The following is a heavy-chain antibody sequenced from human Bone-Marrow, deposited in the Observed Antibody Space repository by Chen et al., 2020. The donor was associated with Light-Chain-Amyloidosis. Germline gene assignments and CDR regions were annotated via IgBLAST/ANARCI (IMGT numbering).Heavy chain of an antibody. CDR3: ARDRGRYCTNGVCYIPPVAGNYYYYGMDV. V-gene: IGHV1-69*01. CDR1: GGTFSSYA. CDR2: IIPIFGTA. J-gene: IGHJ6*02. D-gene: IGHD2-8*01. Sequence: QVQLVQSGAEVKKPGSSVQVSCKASGGTFSSYAISWVRQAPGQGLEWMGGIIPIFGTANYAQKFQGRVTITADESTSTAYMELSSLRSEDTAVYYCARDRGRYCTNGVCYIPPVAGNYYYYGMDVWGQGTTVTVSS.